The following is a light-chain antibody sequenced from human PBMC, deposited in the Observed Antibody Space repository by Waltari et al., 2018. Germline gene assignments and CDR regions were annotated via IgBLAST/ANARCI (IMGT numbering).Light chain of an antibody. CDR1: SGSIATDY. CDR3: HSYDSSPFWV. J-gene: IGLJ3*02. CDR2: EDD. V-gene: IGLV6-57*03. Sequence: NFLLTQPHSVSESPGKTVTIPCTRSSGSIATDYVQWYQQRPGSAPTTVIYEDDQRPSGVPDRFSGSIDSSSNSASLTISGLKTEDEADYYCHSYDSSPFWVFGGGTKLTVL.